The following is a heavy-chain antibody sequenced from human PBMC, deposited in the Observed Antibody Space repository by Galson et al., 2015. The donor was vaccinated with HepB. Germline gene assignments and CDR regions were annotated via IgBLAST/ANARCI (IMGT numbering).Heavy chain of an antibody. CDR3: AREIYSNLGDPWFDP. CDR2: IKQDGSEK. D-gene: IGHD4-11*01. V-gene: IGHV3-7*03. Sequence: SLRLSCAASGFTFSSYWMSWVRQAPGKGLEWVANIKQDGSEKYYVDSVKGRFTISRDNAKNSLYLQMNSLRAEDTAVYYCAREIYSNLGDPWFDPWGQGTLVTVSS. CDR1: GFTFSSYW. J-gene: IGHJ5*02.